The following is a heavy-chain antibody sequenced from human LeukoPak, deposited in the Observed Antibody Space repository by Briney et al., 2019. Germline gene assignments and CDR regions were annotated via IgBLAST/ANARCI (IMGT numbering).Heavy chain of an antibody. CDR3: AKDGRYSSSSLYYYYMDV. D-gene: IGHD6-6*01. Sequence: GGSLRLSCAASGFTFSSYGMHWVRQAPGKGLEGVAFIRYDGSNKYYADSVKGRFTISRDNSKNTLYLQMNSLRAEDTAVYYCAKDGRYSSSSLYYYYMDVWGKGTTVTVSS. CDR2: IRYDGSNK. J-gene: IGHJ6*03. V-gene: IGHV3-30*02. CDR1: GFTFSSYG.